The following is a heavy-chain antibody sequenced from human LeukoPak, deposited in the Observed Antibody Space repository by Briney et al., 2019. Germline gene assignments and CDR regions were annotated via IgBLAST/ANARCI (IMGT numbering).Heavy chain of an antibody. CDR2: ISDDAGST. V-gene: IGHV3-23*01. CDR3: ARDGDDALDI. Sequence: GGSQRLSCAASGFTFSTYAMSWVRQAPGKSLEWVSAISDDAGSTYYADSVKGRFTISRDNAKNSLYLQMNSLRAEDTAVYYCARDGDDALDIWGQGTMVTVSS. J-gene: IGHJ3*02. D-gene: IGHD7-27*01. CDR1: GFTFSTYA.